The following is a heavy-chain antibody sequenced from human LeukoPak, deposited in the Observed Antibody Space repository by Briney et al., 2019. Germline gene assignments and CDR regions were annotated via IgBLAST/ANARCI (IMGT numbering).Heavy chain of an antibody. CDR1: GFTFSSYA. D-gene: IGHD6-6*01. Sequence: GGSLRLSCAASGFTFSSYAMSWVRQAPGKGLEWVGRIKSKTDGGTTDYAALVKGRFTISRDDSRNTLYLQMNSLKTEDAAVYYCTTDSRTSQLVTLSLYYYYGMDVWGQGTTVTVSS. CDR2: IKSKTDGGTT. J-gene: IGHJ6*02. CDR3: TTDSRTSQLVTLSLYYYYGMDV. V-gene: IGHV3-15*01.